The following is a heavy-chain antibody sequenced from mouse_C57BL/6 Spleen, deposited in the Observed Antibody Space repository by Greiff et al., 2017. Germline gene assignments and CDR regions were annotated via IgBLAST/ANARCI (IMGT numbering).Heavy chain of an antibody. V-gene: IGHV1-81*01. CDR2: IYPRSGNT. J-gene: IGHJ4*01. CDR1: GYTFTSYG. CDR3: ARYAGSNHLCAMGY. D-gene: IGHD1-1*01. Sequence: QVQLQQPGAELARPGASVKLSCKASGYTFTSYGISWVKQRTGQGLEWIGEIYPRSGNTYYNEKFKGKATLTADKSSSTAYMELRSLTSEDSAVYFCARYAGSNHLCAMGYWGQGTSVTVSS.